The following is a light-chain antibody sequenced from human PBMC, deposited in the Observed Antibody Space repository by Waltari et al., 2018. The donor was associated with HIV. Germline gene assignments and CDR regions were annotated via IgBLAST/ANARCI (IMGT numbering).Light chain of an antibody. V-gene: IGLV1-40*01. CDR1: RSNIGARYD. CDR2: GNS. CDR3: QSYDSSLSGSV. J-gene: IGLJ2*01. Sequence: QSVLTQPPSVSGAPGQRVPISCTGSRSNIGARYDVHWYQQLPGTAPKLPIYGNSNRPSGVPDRFPGSKSGTSASLAITGLQAEDEADYYCQSYDSSLSGSVFGGGTKLTVL.